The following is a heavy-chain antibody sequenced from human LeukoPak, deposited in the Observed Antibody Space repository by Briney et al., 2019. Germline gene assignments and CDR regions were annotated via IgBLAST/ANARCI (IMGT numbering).Heavy chain of an antibody. Sequence: KPSETLSLTCTVSGGSISSYYWSWIRQPPGKGLEWIGYIYYSGSTNYNPSLKSRVTISVDTSKNQSSLKLSSVTAADTAVYYCARHYGSSSPLVDYWGQGTLVTVSS. CDR2: IYYSGST. V-gene: IGHV4-59*08. J-gene: IGHJ4*02. CDR1: GGSISSYY. D-gene: IGHD6-6*01. CDR3: ARHYGSSSPLVDY.